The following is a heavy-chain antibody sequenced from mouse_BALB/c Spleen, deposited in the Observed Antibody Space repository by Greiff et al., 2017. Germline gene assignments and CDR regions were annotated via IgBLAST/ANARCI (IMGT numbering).Heavy chain of an antibody. Sequence: EVKLMESGGDLVKPGGSLKLSCAASGFTFSSYCMSWVRQTPDKRLEWVATISSGGSYTYYPDSVKGRFTISRDNAKNTLYLQMSSLKSEDTAMYYCARPHFYYYGSSGDPHWYCDVGGAGTTVTVSS. V-gene: IGHV5-6*01. CDR2: ISSGGSYT. CDR3: ARPHFYYYGSSGDPHWYCDV. D-gene: IGHD1-1*01. CDR1: GFTFSSYC. J-gene: IGHJ1*01.